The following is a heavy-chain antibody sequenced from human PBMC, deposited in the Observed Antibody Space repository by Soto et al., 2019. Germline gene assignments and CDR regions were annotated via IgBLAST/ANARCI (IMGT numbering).Heavy chain of an antibody. D-gene: IGHD3-3*01. Sequence: ASVKVSCKASGYTFTSYDINWVRQATGQGLEWMGWMNPNSGNTGYAQKFQGRVTMTRNTSISTAYMELSSLRSEDTAVYYCAGARFGTIFGVVINADYYYMDVWSKGTTVTVSS. J-gene: IGHJ6*03. V-gene: IGHV1-8*01. CDR2: MNPNSGNT. CDR3: AGARFGTIFGVVINADYYYMDV. CDR1: GYTFTSYD.